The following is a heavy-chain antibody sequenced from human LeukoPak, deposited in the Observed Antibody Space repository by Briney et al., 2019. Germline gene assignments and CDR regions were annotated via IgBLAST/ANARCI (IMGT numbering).Heavy chain of an antibody. J-gene: IGHJ1*01. CDR3: QGGRF. Sequence: SGGSLRLSCSASGFTFTNAWMSWARQAPGKGLEWVGRIKSKTDGGTTDYAAPVKGRFSISRDDSKNTLYLQMNSLKSEDTAVYYGQGGRFGGAGTLGTVSS. CDR1: GFTFTNAW. V-gene: IGHV3-15*01. D-gene: IGHD1-26*01. CDR2: IKSKTDGGTT.